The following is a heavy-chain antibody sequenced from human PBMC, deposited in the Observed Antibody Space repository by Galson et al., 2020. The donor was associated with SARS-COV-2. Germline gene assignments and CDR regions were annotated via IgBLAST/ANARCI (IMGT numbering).Heavy chain of an antibody. D-gene: IGHD1-1*01. J-gene: IGHJ3*01. Sequence: GESLKISCAASGFAFNNAWMSWVRPTPGKGLEWVGRIKTESEGGPIDYAAPVKGRFIISRDDSKKTLYVQMNSLKTEDTAIYYCTAVLGRTDMDVWGQGTMVTVSS. CDR1: GFAFNNAW. CDR2: IKTESEGGPI. CDR3: TAVLGRTDMDV. V-gene: IGHV3-15*01.